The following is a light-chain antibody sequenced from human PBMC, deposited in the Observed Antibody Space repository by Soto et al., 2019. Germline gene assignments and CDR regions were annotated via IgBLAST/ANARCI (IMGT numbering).Light chain of an antibody. CDR3: MQALQSLT. J-gene: IGKJ5*01. V-gene: IGKV2-28*01. CDR2: FGS. Sequence: EIVMTQSPLTLPVPPGEPASISCRSSQSLLYNNTYNYLDWYVQKPGQSPQLLIYFGSNRAPGVPDRFSGSGSGTDFTLKINRVEAEDVGNYYCMQALQSLTFGQGTRLEIK. CDR1: QSLLYNNTYNY.